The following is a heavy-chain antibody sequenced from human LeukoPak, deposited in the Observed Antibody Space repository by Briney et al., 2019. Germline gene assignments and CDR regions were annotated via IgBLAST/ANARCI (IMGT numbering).Heavy chain of an antibody. Sequence: GGSLRLSCAVSGIPFSSYWKDWVRQAPGKGLEWVAIINPDGSVINHADSVKGRFSISRDNARNSLFLQMNSLRAEDTAVYYCTSGWSAAFDNWGQGTLVSVSS. CDR2: INPDGSVI. V-gene: IGHV3-7*01. D-gene: IGHD6-19*01. CDR1: GIPFSSYW. J-gene: IGHJ4*02. CDR3: TSGWSAAFDN.